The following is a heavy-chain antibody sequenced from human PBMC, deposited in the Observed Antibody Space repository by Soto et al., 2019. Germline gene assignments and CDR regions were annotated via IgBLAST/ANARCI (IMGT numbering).Heavy chain of an antibody. D-gene: IGHD6-19*01. CDR3: TREQSDDNYFDP. Sequence: SATLSLTCTDSAAALSGGGYINTWVRQHPGKGLEWLGSIHYSGGTNYNPSLTRPVTITLDKSESQFSLILTAVTATATAVTYCTREQSDDNYFDPWGQGTLVTVSS. CDR2: IHYSGGT. J-gene: IGHJ5*02. V-gene: IGHV4-61*08. CDR1: AAALSGGGYI.